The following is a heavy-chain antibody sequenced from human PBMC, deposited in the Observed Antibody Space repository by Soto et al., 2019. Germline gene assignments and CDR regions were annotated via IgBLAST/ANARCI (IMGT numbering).Heavy chain of an antibody. CDR3: ARVQPGYCSGGSCYSIDY. J-gene: IGHJ4*02. D-gene: IGHD2-15*01. Sequence: PSETLSLTCAVYGGSFSGYYWSWIRQPPGKGLEWIGEINHSGSTNYNPSLKSRVTISVDTSKNQFSLKLGSVTAADTAVYYCARVQPGYCSGGSCYSIDYWGQGTLVTVSS. V-gene: IGHV4-34*01. CDR2: INHSGST. CDR1: GGSFSGYY.